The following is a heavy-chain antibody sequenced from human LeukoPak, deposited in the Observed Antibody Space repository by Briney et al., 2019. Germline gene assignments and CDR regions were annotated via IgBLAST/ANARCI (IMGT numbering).Heavy chain of an antibody. CDR3: ARAGIAVAGTRFDP. Sequence: ASETLSLTCTVSGGSISSSSYYWGWIRQPPGKGLEWIGSIYYSGSTYYNPSLKSRVTISVDTSKNQFSLKLSSVTAADTAVYYCARAGIAVAGTRFDPWGQGTLVTVSS. V-gene: IGHV4-39*07. CDR1: GGSISSSSYY. J-gene: IGHJ5*02. D-gene: IGHD6-19*01. CDR2: IYYSGST.